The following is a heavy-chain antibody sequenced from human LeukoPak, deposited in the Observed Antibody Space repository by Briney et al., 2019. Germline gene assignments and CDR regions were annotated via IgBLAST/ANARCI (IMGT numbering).Heavy chain of an antibody. Sequence: GGSLRLSCAASGFTFSSYVMHWVRQAPGKGLEWVAVISYDGSSKYYADSLKGRFTISRDNSKNTLYLQMNSLRAEDTAVYYCARSPDGETFDYWGQGILVTVSS. CDR3: ARSPDGETFDY. J-gene: IGHJ4*02. V-gene: IGHV3-30-3*01. CDR2: ISYDGSSK. D-gene: IGHD4-17*01. CDR1: GFTFSSYV.